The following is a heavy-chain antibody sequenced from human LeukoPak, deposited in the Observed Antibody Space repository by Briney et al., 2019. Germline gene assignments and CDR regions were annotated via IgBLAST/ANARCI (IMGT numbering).Heavy chain of an antibody. J-gene: IGHJ1*01. CDR3: ARSWNYNTGYFQH. D-gene: IGHD1-7*01. CDR2: ISYDGSYK. V-gene: IGHV3-30*01. Sequence: GGSLSLSCAASGFTFSSYAMHWVRQAPGKGLEWVALISYDGSYKVYADSVKGRFTISRDNSKNTLYLQMNSLRAEDTAVYYCARSWNYNTGYFQHWGQGTLVTVSS. CDR1: GFTFSSYA.